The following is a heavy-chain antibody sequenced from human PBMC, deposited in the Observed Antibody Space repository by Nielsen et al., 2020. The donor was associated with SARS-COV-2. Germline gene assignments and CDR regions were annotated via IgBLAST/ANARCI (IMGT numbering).Heavy chain of an antibody. V-gene: IGHV3-53*01. J-gene: IGHJ6*02. CDR2: IYSGGDT. D-gene: IGHD6-6*01. Sequence: GGSLRLSCAASGFIVTNNYMSWVRQAPGKGLEWVSTIYSGGDTYYADSVKGRFTISRDNSKNTLYLQMNSLRAEDTAVYYCAREEAARPNGMDVWGQGTTVTVSS. CDR3: AREEAARPNGMDV. CDR1: GFIVTNNY.